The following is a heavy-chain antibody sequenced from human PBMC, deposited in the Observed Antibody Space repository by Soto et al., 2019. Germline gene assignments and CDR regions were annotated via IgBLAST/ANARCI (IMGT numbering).Heavy chain of an antibody. Sequence: QVQLQESGPGLVLPSETLSLTCTVSGGSMNSYYWTWVRQPPGKGLEWIGYVYDSGTSKYNASLASRITMSIDKSRNQFSLSLSYVTAADTAVYFCARYSPPKKSFDSNPGWLDPWGQGTLVAVSS. V-gene: IGHV4-59*01. J-gene: IGHJ5*02. CDR1: GGSMNSYY. CDR3: ARYSPPKKSFDSNPGWLDP. D-gene: IGHD2-21*01. CDR2: VYDSGTS.